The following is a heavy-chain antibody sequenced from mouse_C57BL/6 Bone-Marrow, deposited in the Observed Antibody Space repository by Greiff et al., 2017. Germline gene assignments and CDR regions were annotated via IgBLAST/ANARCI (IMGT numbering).Heavy chain of an antibody. Sequence: EVKLMESGPGLVKPSQSLSLTCSVTGYSITSGYYWNWIRQFPGNKLEWMGYISYDGSNNYNPSLKNRISITRDTSKNQFFLKLNSVTTEDTATYYCASGNPAYYYGSSYAFDYWGQGTTLTVSS. CDR1: GYSITSGYY. CDR3: ASGNPAYYYGSSYAFDY. D-gene: IGHD1-1*01. V-gene: IGHV3-6*01. CDR2: ISYDGSN. J-gene: IGHJ2*01.